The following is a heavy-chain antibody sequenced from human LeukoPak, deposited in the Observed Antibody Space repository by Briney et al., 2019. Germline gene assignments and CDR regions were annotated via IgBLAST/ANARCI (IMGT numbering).Heavy chain of an antibody. Sequence: GGSLRLSCAASGFTFSTYWMYWVRQAPGKGLVWVSRINTDGRNTGYADSVKGRFTISRDNAKNTLYLQMTILTAEDTAVYYSARVGKTASYYYFNYWGQGTLVTVSS. CDR2: INTDGRNT. CDR1: GFTFSTYW. J-gene: IGHJ4*02. CDR3: ARVGKTASYYYFNY. V-gene: IGHV3-74*01. D-gene: IGHD1-26*01.